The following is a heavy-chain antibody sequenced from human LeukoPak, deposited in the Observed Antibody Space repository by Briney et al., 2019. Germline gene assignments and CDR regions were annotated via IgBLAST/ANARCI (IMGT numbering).Heavy chain of an antibody. J-gene: IGHJ4*02. CDR1: GFTFSDYY. CDR2: ISSSGSTI. Sequence: GGALRLSCAASGFTFSDYYMSWIRQAPGKGREWVSYISSSGSTIYYADSVEGRFTISRDNAKNSLYLQMNTLRAEDTAVYYCASLYYYDSSGYSDYWGQGTLVTVSS. D-gene: IGHD3-22*01. V-gene: IGHV3-11*01. CDR3: ASLYYYDSSGYSDY.